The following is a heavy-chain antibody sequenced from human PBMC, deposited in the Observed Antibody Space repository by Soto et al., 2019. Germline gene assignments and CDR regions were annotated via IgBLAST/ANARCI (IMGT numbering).Heavy chain of an antibody. D-gene: IGHD1-1*01. Sequence: VKVACEARGYTCNDYYKKWPRHPTRQGLEWMGWINPNSGGPISAQKFQGRVTMTRDTSISTAYLELSRLRSDDTAGYCCARGGTTSLDYQAQGPHCTVS. CDR3: ARGGTTSLDY. J-gene: IGHJ4*02. CDR1: GYTCNDYY. CDR2: INPNSGGP. V-gene: IGHV1-2*02.